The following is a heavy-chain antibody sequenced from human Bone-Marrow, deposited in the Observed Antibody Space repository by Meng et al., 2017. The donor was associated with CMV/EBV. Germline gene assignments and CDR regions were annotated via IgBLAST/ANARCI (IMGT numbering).Heavy chain of an antibody. CDR3: ARDFGPYYYDSSGYLPD. CDR1: GFTFSSYS. D-gene: IGHD3-22*01. Sequence: GGSLRLSCAASGFTFSSYSMNWVRQAPGKGLEWVSSISSSSSYIYYADSVKGRFTISRDNAKNSLYLQMNSLRAEDTAVYYCARDFGPYYYDSSGYLPDWGQGTIVTVSS. CDR2: ISSSSSYI. J-gene: IGHJ3*01. V-gene: IGHV3-21*01.